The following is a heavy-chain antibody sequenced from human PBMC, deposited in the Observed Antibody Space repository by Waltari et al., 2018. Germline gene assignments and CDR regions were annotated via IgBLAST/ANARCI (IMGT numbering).Heavy chain of an antibody. Sequence: QVQLVQSGAEVKKPGASVKVSCKVSGYTLTELSMHWVRPAPGQGLEWMGGFDPEDGETIYAQKFQGRVTMTEDTSTDTAYMELSSLRSEDTAVYYCATSYQYDSSGYYKRGAFDIWGQGTMVTVSS. CDR3: ATSYQYDSSGYYKRGAFDI. V-gene: IGHV1-24*01. J-gene: IGHJ3*02. CDR2: FDPEDGET. CDR1: GYTLTELS. D-gene: IGHD3-22*01.